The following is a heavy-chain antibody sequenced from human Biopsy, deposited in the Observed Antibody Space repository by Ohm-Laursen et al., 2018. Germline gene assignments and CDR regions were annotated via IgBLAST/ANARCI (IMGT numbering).Heavy chain of an antibody. CDR1: GGSFTGHY. D-gene: IGHD4-23*01. CDR2: ISHTGCT. CDR3: ARGSNEYGGLYFPH. J-gene: IGHJ1*01. Sequence: GTLSLTWTVSGGSFTGHYWTWIRQPPGKGLEWIGHISHTGCTSYKSSLKSRVTISLDTSRKHFSLRLTSLAAADTAVYYCARGSNEYGGLYFPHWGQGTLVTVSS. V-gene: IGHV4-59*11.